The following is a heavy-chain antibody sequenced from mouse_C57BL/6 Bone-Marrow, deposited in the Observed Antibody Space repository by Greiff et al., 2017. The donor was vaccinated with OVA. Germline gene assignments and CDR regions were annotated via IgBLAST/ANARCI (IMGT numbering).Heavy chain of an antibody. CDR3: ARTPPMDY. J-gene: IGHJ4*01. CDR2: IYPGDGDT. CDR1: GYAFSSSW. Sequence: QVQLQQSGPELVKPGASVKISCKASGYAFSSSWMNWVKQRPGKGLEWIGRIYPGDGDTNYNGKLKGKATLTADKSSSTAYMQLSSLTSEDSAVYFCARTPPMDYWGQGTSVTVSS. V-gene: IGHV1-82*01.